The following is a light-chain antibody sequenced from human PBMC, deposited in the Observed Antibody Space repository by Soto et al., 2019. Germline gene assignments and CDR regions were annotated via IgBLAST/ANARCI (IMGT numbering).Light chain of an antibody. CDR1: SSDVGGYNY. CDR2: DVS. J-gene: IGLJ1*01. Sequence: QSALTQPASVSGSHGRSSTIFSTGTSSDVGGYNYVSWYQQHPGKAPKFMIYDVSNRPSGVSNRFSGSKSGNTASLTISGLQAEDEADYYCCSYTTSNTRQIVFGTGTKVTVL. V-gene: IGLV2-14*01. CDR3: CSYTTSNTRQIV.